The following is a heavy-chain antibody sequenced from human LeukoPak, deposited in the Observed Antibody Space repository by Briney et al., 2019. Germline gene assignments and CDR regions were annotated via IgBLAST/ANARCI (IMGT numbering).Heavy chain of an antibody. CDR2: IYSSGNT. CDR3: ARHSGLRSPFDP. CDR1: GGSISTTNYY. Sequence: LETLSLTCTVSGGSISTTNYYWGWIRQPPGRDLEWIGSIYSSGNTYYNPSLESRVTISVDTSKNQLSLKLTSATAADTSVYYCARHSGLRSPFDPWGQGTLVTVSS. J-gene: IGHJ5*02. D-gene: IGHD3-3*01. V-gene: IGHV4-39*01.